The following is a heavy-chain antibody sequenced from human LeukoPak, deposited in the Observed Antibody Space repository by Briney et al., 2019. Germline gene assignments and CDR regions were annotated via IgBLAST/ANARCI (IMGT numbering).Heavy chain of an antibody. CDR1: GYTFTDYY. CDR3: ARDLDDAFDI. CDR2: INPKTGST. J-gene: IGHJ3*02. D-gene: IGHD1-1*01. Sequence: ASVKVSCKASGYTFTDYYIHWVRQAPGQGLEWMGWINPKTGSTNYPQKFQGRVTMTRDTSISIVNMELSRLRSDDTAVYFCARDLDDAFDIWGQGTVVTVSS. V-gene: IGHV1-2*02.